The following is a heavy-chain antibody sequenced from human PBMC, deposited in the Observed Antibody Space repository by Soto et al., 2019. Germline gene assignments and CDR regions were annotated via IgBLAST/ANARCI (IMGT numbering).Heavy chain of an antibody. D-gene: IGHD2-15*01. CDR3: ARGRSDCSGGSCYGFMIDY. Sequence: SETPSLTCAVYGGSFSGYYWSWIRQPPGKGLEWIGEINHSGSTNYNPSLKSRVTISVDTSKNQFSLKLSSVTAADTAVYYCARGRSDCSGGSCYGFMIDYWGQGTLVTVSS. CDR1: GGSFSGYY. V-gene: IGHV4-34*01. CDR2: INHSGST. J-gene: IGHJ4*02.